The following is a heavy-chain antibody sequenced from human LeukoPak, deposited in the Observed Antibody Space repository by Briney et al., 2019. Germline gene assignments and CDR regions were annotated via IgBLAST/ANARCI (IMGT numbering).Heavy chain of an antibody. CDR3: ARGTTGTTPDDAFDI. CDR2: IYSGGST. J-gene: IGHJ3*02. D-gene: IGHD1-1*01. CDR1: GFTVSSNY. Sequence: GGSLRLSCAASGFTVSSNYMSWVRQAPGKGLEWVSVIYSGGSTYYADSVKGRFTISRDNSKNTLYLQMNSLRAEDTAVCYCARGTTGTTPDDAFDIWGQGTMVTVSS. V-gene: IGHV3-53*01.